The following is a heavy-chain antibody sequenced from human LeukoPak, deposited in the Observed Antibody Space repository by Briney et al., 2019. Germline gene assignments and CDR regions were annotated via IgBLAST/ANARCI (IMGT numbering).Heavy chain of an antibody. D-gene: IGHD5-12*01. CDR1: GFTFSSYS. CDR3: ARDLGGYSGYHFDY. V-gene: IGHV3-30*03. Sequence: GGSLRLSCAASGFTFSSYSMNWVRQAPGKGLEWVAVISYDGSNKYYADSVKGRFTISRDNSKNTLYLQMNSLRAEDTAVYYCARDLGGYSGYHFDYWGQGTLVTVSS. J-gene: IGHJ4*02. CDR2: ISYDGSNK.